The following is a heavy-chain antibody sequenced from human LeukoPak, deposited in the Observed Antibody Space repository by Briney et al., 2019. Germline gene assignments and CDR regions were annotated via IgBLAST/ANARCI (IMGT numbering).Heavy chain of an antibody. Sequence: GRSLRLSWAASGFTFSDYWMSSVSQAPGKGQEWQTHIKQDGSEKQYVDSVKGPLTTSRDNAKNSLYLQMNSRRAEDKAVYYCVRGGSSYFIFWGQGPLVTVSS. J-gene: IGHJ4*02. CDR3: VRGGSSYFIF. D-gene: IGHD2/OR15-2a*01. CDR2: IKQDGSEK. CDR1: GFTFSDYW. V-gene: IGHV3-7*04.